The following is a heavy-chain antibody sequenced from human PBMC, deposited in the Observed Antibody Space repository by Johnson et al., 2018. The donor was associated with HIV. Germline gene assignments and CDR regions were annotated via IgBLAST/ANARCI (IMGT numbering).Heavy chain of an antibody. CDR3: AKIGDTAMVTGAFDI. D-gene: IGHD5-18*01. CDR1: GFTFSRYA. V-gene: IGHV3-30-3*02. Sequence: QVQLVESGGGVVQPVRSLRLSCAASGFTFSRYAMHWVRQAPGKGLEWVAVISYDGSNKYYADSVKGRFTISRDNSKNTLYLQMNSLRAEDTAVYYCAKIGDTAMVTGAFDIWGQGTMVTVSS. J-gene: IGHJ3*02. CDR2: ISYDGSNK.